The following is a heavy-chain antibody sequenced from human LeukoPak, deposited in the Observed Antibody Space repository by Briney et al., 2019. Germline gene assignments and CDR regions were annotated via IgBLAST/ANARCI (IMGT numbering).Heavy chain of an antibody. CDR3: AKDLSYIGPPKWSCSGGSCYSALRTE. Sequence: PGGSLRLSCAASGFTFSSYAMSWVRQAPGKGLEWVSAISGSGGSTYYADSVKGRFTISRDNSKNTLYLQMNSLRAEDTAVYYCAKDLSYIGPPKWSCSGGSCYSALRTEWGQGTLVTVSS. D-gene: IGHD2-15*01. CDR2: ISGSGGST. V-gene: IGHV3-23*01. CDR1: GFTFSSYA. J-gene: IGHJ4*02.